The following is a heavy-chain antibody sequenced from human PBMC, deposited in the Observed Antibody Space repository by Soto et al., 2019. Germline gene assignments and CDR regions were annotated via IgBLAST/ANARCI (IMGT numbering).Heavy chain of an antibody. CDR2: IIPILNIA. D-gene: IGHD3-10*01. J-gene: IGHJ6*02. CDR1: GGTFSSYT. V-gene: IGHV1-69*02. CDR3: ARFRGSYGLDV. Sequence: QVQLVQSGAEVKKPGSSVKVSCKASGGTFSSYTISWVRQAPGQGLEWMGRIIPILNIANYAQKFQGRVTITADKSTNTAYMELSSLRSEDTAVYYCARFRGSYGLDVWGQGTTVTVSS.